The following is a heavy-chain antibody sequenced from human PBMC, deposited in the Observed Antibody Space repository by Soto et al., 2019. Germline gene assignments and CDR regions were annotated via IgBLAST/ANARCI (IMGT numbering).Heavy chain of an antibody. J-gene: IGHJ5*02. CDR1: GGTVSSYT. CDR2: IIPILGIA. V-gene: IGHV1-69*08. Sequence: QVQLVQSGAEVKKPGSSVTVSCKASGGTVSSYTISWVRQAPGPGLEWMGRIIPILGIANYAQKFQGRVTITADKSTSTAYMELSSLRSEDTAVYYCARENNQSIRATPFDPWGQGTLVTVSS. CDR3: ARENNQSIRATPFDP.